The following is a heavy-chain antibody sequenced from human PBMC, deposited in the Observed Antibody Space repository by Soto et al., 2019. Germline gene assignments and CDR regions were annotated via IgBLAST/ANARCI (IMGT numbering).Heavy chain of an antibody. CDR3: ANGALTGTPYYYYGMDV. D-gene: IGHD1-1*01. V-gene: IGHV3-23*01. CDR1: GFIFENFG. J-gene: IGHJ6*02. CDR2: ISGSGFKK. Sequence: AGGSLRLSCAASGFIFENFGMSWVRQAPGKGLEWISSISGSGFKKYYADSVKGRFTISRDNSKSTVYLELNSLRAEDTAVYYCANGALTGTPYYYYGMDVWGQGTTVTVSS.